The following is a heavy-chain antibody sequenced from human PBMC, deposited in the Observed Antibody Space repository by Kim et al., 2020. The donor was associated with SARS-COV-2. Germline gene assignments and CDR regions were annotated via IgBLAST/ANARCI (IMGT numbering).Heavy chain of an antibody. V-gene: IGHV1-69*13. CDR1: GGTFSSYA. CDR2: IIPIFGTA. Sequence: SVKVSCKASGGTFSSYAISWVRQAPGQGLEWMGGIIPIFGTANYAQKFQGRVTITADESTSTAYMELSSLRSEDTAVYYCARGNTAMDTTCGYWGQGTLVTVSS. D-gene: IGHD5-18*01. J-gene: IGHJ4*02. CDR3: ARGNTAMDTTCGY.